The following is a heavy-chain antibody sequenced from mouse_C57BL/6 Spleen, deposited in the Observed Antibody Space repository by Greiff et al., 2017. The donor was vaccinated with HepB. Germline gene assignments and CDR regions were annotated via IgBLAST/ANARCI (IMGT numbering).Heavy chain of an antibody. CDR2: IYPGSGNT. D-gene: IGHD2-4*01. CDR1: GYTFTDYY. J-gene: IGHJ2*01. V-gene: IGHV1-76*01. CDR3: ARGRFDYDYDVPYYFDY. Sequence: VQLQQSGAELVRPGASVKLSCKASGYTFTDYYINWVKQRPGQGLEWIARIYPGSGNTYYNEKFKGKATLTAEKSSSTAYMQLSSLTSEDSAVYFCARGRFDYDYDVPYYFDYWGQGTTLTVSS.